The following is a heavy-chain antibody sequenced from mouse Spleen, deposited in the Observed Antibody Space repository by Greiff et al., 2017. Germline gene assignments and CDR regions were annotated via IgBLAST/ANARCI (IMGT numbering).Heavy chain of an antibody. CDR2: IYPGSGST. V-gene: IGHV1-55*01. D-gene: IGHD2-3*01. J-gene: IGHJ1*01. Sequence: QVQLKQPGAELVKPGASVKMSCKASGYTFTSYWITWVKQRPGQGLEWIGDIYPGSGSTNYNEKFKSKATLTVDTSSSTAFMQLSSLTSEDSAVYYCARGDGAYWYFDVWGAGTTVTVSS. CDR3: ARGDGAYWYFDV. CDR1: GYTFTSYW.